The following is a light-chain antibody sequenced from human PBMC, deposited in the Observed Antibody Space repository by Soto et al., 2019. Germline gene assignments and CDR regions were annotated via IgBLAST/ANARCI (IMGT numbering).Light chain of an antibody. Sequence: EIVLTQSPATLSLSPGERATLSCRASQGVSSSLAWYQQKPGQAPRLLIYDASNRATGIPARFSGSGSGTDFTLTISILEPEDFAVYYCQQRSNWPMSTFGQGTRLEIK. CDR2: DAS. J-gene: IGKJ5*01. CDR1: QGVSSS. CDR3: QQRSNWPMST. V-gene: IGKV3-11*01.